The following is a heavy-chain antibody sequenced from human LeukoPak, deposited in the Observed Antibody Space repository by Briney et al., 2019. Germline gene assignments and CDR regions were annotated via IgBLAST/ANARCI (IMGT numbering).Heavy chain of an antibody. D-gene: IGHD6-6*01. CDR2: IHYSGST. Sequence: SETLSLTCTVSGGSTSSGNYIWGWIRPPPGEGLEWIGSIHYSGSTYYNPSLKSRVTISVDTSKNLLALKLSSVTAADTAVYYCARQVSSIIARPFDYWGQGTQVTVSS. CDR3: ARQVSSIIARPFDY. V-gene: IGHV4-39*01. J-gene: IGHJ4*02. CDR1: GGSTSSGNYI.